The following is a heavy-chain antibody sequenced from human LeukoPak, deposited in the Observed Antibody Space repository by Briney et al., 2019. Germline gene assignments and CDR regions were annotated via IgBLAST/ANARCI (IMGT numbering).Heavy chain of an antibody. V-gene: IGHV4-59*08. J-gene: IGHJ3*02. D-gene: IGHD1-26*01. CDR2: IYHSGNT. CDR1: GGSISPYF. Sequence: SETLSLTCTVSGGSISPYFWSWIRQPPGKGMEWIGDIYHSGNTDYNPSLKSRVTISVDTSKNHFSLKLSSVAAADTAVYYCARHALLVRVTNRDAFDIWGQGTMVTVSS. CDR3: ARHALLVRVTNRDAFDI.